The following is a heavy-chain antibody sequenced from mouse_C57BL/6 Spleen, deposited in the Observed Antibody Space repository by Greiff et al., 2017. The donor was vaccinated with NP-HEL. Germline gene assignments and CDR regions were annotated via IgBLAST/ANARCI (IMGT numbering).Heavy chain of an antibody. CDR3: TRSTDYSKAGAWFAY. J-gene: IGHJ3*01. CDR2: IDPETGGT. Sequence: VQLQQSGAELVRPGASVTLSCKASGYTFTDYEMHWVKQTPVHGLEWIGAIDPETGGTAYNQKFKGKAILTADKSSSTAYMELRSLTSEDSAVYYCTRSTDYSKAGAWFAYWGQGTLVTVSA. V-gene: IGHV1-15*01. D-gene: IGHD2-5*01. CDR1: GYTFTDYE.